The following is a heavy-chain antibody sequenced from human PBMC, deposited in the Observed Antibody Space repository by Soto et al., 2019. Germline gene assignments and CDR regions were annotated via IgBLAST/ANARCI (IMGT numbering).Heavy chain of an antibody. CDR2: ISGSGGST. Sequence: EVQLLESGGGLVQPGGSLRLSCAASRFTFSSYAMSWVRQAPGKGLEWVSAISGSGGSTYYADSVKGRFTISRDNSKNTLYLQMNSLRAEDTAVYYCALKPGYGDYEVDYWGQGTLVTVSS. D-gene: IGHD4-17*01. J-gene: IGHJ4*02. CDR1: RFTFSSYA. V-gene: IGHV3-23*01. CDR3: ALKPGYGDYEVDY.